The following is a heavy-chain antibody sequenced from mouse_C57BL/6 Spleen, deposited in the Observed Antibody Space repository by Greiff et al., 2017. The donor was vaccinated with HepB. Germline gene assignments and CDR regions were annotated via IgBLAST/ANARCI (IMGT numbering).Heavy chain of an antibody. CDR1: GYTFTDYN. D-gene: IGHD1-1*01. V-gene: IGHV1-22*01. Sequence: EVQLQQSGPELVKPGASVKMSCKASGYTFTDYNMHWVKQSHGKSLEWNGYINPNNGGTSYNQKFKGKATLTVNKSSSTAYMELRSLTSEDSAVYYCASLYYYGSSHYWGQGTTLTVSS. CDR3: ASLYYYGSSHY. J-gene: IGHJ2*01. CDR2: INPNNGGT.